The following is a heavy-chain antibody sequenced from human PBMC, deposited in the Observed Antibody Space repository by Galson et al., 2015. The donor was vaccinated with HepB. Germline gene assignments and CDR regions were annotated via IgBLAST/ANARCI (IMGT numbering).Heavy chain of an antibody. CDR1: GFSLTASPVG. Sequence: PALVKPTQTLPLTCTFSGFSLTASPVGVGWIRQPPGEALEWLAVIYWDDDKRYNPNLKTRLAITKDTSKNQVVLTMTNMDPVDTATYFCAHRLDYAGGWDTGYLDHWGRGILVTVSS. CDR3: AHRLDYAGGWDTGYLDH. CDR2: IYWDDDK. D-gene: IGHD2-2*01. J-gene: IGHJ4*02. V-gene: IGHV2-5*02.